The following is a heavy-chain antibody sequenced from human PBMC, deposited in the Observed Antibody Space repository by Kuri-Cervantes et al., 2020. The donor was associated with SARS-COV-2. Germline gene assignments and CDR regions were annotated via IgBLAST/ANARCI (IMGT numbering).Heavy chain of an antibody. V-gene: IGHV4-38-2*01. CDR1: GYSISSGYY. D-gene: IGHD3-16*01. CDR2: INHSGST. J-gene: IGHJ4*02. Sequence: SETLSLTCAVSGYSISSGYYWGWIRQPPGKGLEWIGEINHSGSTNYNPSLKSRVTISVDTSKNQFSLKLSSVTAADTAVYYCARFYDYFDYWGQGTLVTVSS. CDR3: ARFYDYFDY.